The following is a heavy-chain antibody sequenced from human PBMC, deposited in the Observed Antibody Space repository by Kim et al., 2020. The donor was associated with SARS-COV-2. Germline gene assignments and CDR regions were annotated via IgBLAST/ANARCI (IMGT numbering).Heavy chain of an antibody. D-gene: IGHD1-26*01. CDR3: AREGGIVALDS. Sequence: GGSLRLSCAASGFTFSSHWMSWVRQAPGKGLEWVANIKGDVSQKNYVDSVKGRFTISRDNTKNSLYLQLNSLRAEDTAVYYCAREGGIVALDSWGQGTLVTVSS. CDR1: GFTFSSHW. V-gene: IGHV3-7*01. J-gene: IGHJ4*02. CDR2: IKGDVSQK.